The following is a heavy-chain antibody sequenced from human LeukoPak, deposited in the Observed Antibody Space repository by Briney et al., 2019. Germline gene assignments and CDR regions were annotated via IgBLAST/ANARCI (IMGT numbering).Heavy chain of an antibody. V-gene: IGHV4-34*01. CDR1: GGSFSGYY. Sequence: SETLSLTCAVYGGSFSGYYWSWIHQPPGKGLEWIGEINHSGSTNYNPSLKSRVTISVDTSKNQFSLKLSSATAADTAVYYCARGPYFYDFWGGSALKNDYWGQGTLVTVSS. J-gene: IGHJ4*02. D-gene: IGHD3-3*01. CDR3: ARGPYFYDFWGGSALKNDY. CDR2: INHSGST.